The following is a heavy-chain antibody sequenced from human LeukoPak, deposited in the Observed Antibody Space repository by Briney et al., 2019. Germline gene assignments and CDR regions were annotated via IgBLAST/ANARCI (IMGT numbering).Heavy chain of an antibody. V-gene: IGHV4-59*01. CDR1: GGSISSYY. CDR2: IYYSGST. D-gene: IGHD4-23*01. CDR3: ARAGYGGNSGFVDY. Sequence: PSETLSLTCTVSGGSISSYYWSWIRQPPGKGLEWIGYIYYSGSTNYNPSLKSRVTISVDTSKNQFSLKLSSVTAADTAVYYCARAGYGGNSGFVDYWGQGTLVTVSS. J-gene: IGHJ4*02.